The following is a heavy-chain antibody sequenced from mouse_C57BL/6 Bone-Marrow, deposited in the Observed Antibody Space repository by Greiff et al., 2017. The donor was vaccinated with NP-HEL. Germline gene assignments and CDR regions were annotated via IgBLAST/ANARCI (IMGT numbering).Heavy chain of an antibody. CDR2: ISNLAYSI. CDR3: ARYVGLLPSWFAY. D-gene: IGHD2-3*01. Sequence: EVMLVESGGGLVQPGGSLKLSCAASGFTFSDYGMAWVRQAPRKGPEWVAFISNLAYSIYYADTVTGRFTISRENAKNTLYLEMSSLRSEDTAMYYCARYVGLLPSWFAYWGQGTLVTVSA. V-gene: IGHV5-15*01. CDR1: GFTFSDYG. J-gene: IGHJ3*01.